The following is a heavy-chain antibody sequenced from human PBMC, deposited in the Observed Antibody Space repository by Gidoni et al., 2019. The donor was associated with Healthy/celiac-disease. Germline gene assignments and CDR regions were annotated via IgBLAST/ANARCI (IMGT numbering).Heavy chain of an antibody. CDR2: ISGSGGST. Sequence: ELQLLGSGGGLVPPGGSLGLPWSAPGFPFRSKSLGWVRQAPGKGLEWVAAISGSGGSTYYADSVKGRFTSSRDNTKNTLYLQMNSLRDEDTAVYYCEKVLRLLDGYGMDVWGQGTTVTVSS. CDR1: GFPFRSKS. D-gene: IGHD3-3*01. CDR3: EKVLRLLDGYGMDV. J-gene: IGHJ6*02. V-gene: IGHV3-23*01.